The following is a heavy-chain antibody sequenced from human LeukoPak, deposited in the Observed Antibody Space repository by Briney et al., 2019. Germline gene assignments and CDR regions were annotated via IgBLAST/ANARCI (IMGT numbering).Heavy chain of an antibody. CDR1: GFTFSSYA. CDR2: ISYDGSNK. Sequence: GRSLRLSCAASGFTFSSYAMHWVRQAPGKGLEWVAVISYDGSNKYYADSVKGRLTISRDNYKNTLYLQMNSLRAEDTAVYYCAMPAAGSYYYYYMDVWGKGTTVTVSS. CDR3: AMPAAGSYYYYYMDV. V-gene: IGHV3-30*01. J-gene: IGHJ6*03. D-gene: IGHD2-2*01.